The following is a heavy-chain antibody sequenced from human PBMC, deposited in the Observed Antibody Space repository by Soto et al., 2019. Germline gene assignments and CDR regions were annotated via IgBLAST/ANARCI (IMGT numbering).Heavy chain of an antibody. CDR1: GFKFSHFV. V-gene: IGHV3-23*01. J-gene: IGHJ6*02. CDR2: ISANGGSP. D-gene: IGHD1-1*01. CDR3: SKGSSRNFPYYHALDV. Sequence: GGSLRLSCAASGFKFSHFVMSWGRRCPGRGLEWVSVISANGGSPYYSGSVQGRFTISRDNSDNTVFLQMNSLRADDTAIYYCSKGSSRNFPYYHALDVWGQGTEVTFSS.